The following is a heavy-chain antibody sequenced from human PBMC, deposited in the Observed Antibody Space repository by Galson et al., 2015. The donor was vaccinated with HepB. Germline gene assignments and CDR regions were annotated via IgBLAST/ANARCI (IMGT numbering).Heavy chain of an antibody. CDR1: GGSISNYY. D-gene: IGHD2-15*01. Sequence: ETLSLTCTVSGGSISNYYWSWIRQPPGKGLEWIGWIYYSGSTNYNPSLKSRVTISVDTSENQFSLKLSSVTAADTALYYCARLGYCSGGACHPDDWGQGTLVTVSS. V-gene: IGHV4-59*01. CDR2: IYYSGST. J-gene: IGHJ4*02. CDR3: ARLGYCSGGACHPDD.